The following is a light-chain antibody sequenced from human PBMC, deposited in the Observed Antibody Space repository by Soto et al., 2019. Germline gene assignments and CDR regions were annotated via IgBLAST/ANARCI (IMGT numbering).Light chain of an antibody. CDR1: STDIGRYNY. CDR3: SSYTSSSTYV. Sequence: QSALTQPASVSGSPGQSITISCTGTSTDIGRYNYVSWYQQHPGKAPKLMIYDVSNRPSGVSNRFSGSKSGNTASLTISGXXXEDEADYYCSSYTSSSTYVFGTGTKLTVL. CDR2: DVS. J-gene: IGLJ1*01. V-gene: IGLV2-14*03.